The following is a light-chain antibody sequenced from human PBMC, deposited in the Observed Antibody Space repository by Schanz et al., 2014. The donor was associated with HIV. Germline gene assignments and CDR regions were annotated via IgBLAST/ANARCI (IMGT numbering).Light chain of an antibody. J-gene: IGLJ2*01. CDR2: SSY. CDR3: QTYDSSLRASV. V-gene: IGLV1-44*01. CDR1: SSNIGSNT. Sequence: QSVLTQPPSASGTPGQRVTISCSGSSSNIGSNTVNWYQQLPGTAPKLLIHSSYHRPSGVPDRFSGSKSGTSASLAITGLQADDEADYYCQTYDSSLRASVFGGGTKLTVL.